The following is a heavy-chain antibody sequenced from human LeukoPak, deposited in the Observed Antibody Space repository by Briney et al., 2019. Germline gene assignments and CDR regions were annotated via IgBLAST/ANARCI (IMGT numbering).Heavy chain of an antibody. J-gene: IGHJ5*02. CDR2: INHSGST. CDR1: GYSISSNYY. Sequence: SETLSLTCTVSGYSISSNYYWSWIRQPPGKGLEWIGEINHSGSTNYNPSLKSRVTISVDTSKNQFSLKLSSVTAADTAVYYCARHRQRGYSYGPNWFDPWGQGTLVTVSS. CDR3: ARHRQRGYSYGPNWFDP. V-gene: IGHV4-38-2*02. D-gene: IGHD5-18*01.